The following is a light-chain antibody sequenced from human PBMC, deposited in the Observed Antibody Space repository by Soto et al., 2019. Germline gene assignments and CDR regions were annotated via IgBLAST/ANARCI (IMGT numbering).Light chain of an antibody. V-gene: IGKV2-30*02. CDR1: QSLVHSDGNTY. CDR3: MQGTLWPWT. Sequence: DVVMTHSPLSLPVTLGQPASISCMSSQSLVHSDGNTYLNWYQQRPGQPPRRLIYKISNRESGVPDRFSASGSGTDFTLRISRVEAEDLGVYYCMQGTLWPWTFGQGTKVDIK. J-gene: IGKJ1*01. CDR2: KIS.